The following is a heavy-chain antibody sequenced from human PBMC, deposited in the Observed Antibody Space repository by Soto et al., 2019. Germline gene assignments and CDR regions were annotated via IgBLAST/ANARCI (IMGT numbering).Heavy chain of an antibody. V-gene: IGHV4-31*03. Sequence: QVQLQESGPGLVKPSQTLSLTCTVSGGSISSGGYYWSWIRQHPGKGLEWIGYIYYSGSTYYNPSRQSRVTISVDTSKNQFSLKLSSVTAADTAVYYCARGSPWIRSGQYYFDYWGQGTLVTVSS. CDR2: IYYSGST. J-gene: IGHJ4*02. CDR3: ARGSPWIRSGQYYFDY. D-gene: IGHD5-12*01. CDR1: GGSISSGGYY.